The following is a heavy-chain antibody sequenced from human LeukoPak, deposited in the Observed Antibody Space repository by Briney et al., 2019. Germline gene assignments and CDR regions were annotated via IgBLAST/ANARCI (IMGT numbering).Heavy chain of an antibody. V-gene: IGHV1-69*13. CDR2: IIPIFGTA. J-gene: IGHJ5*02. CDR1: GGTFSSYA. Sequence: SVKVSCKASGGTFSSYAISWVRQAPGQGLEWMGGIIPIFGTANYAQKFQGRVTITADESTSTAYMELGSLRSEDTAVYYCARGGYYDSSGYKIPNNWFDPWGQGTLVTVSS. D-gene: IGHD3-22*01. CDR3: ARGGYYDSSGYKIPNNWFDP.